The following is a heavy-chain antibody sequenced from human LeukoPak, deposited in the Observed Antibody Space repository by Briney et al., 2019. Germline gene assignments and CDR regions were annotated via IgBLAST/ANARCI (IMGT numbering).Heavy chain of an antibody. CDR1: GGSFSGYY. CDR3: ARRGYSYGYYYYYGMDV. Sequence: PSETLSLTCAVYGGSFSGYYWSWLRQPPGKGLEWIGEINHSGSTNYNPSLKSRVTISVDTSKNQFSLKLSSVTAADTAVYYCARRGYSYGYYYYYGMDVWGQGTTVTVSS. CDR2: INHSGST. J-gene: IGHJ6*02. V-gene: IGHV4-34*01. D-gene: IGHD5-18*01.